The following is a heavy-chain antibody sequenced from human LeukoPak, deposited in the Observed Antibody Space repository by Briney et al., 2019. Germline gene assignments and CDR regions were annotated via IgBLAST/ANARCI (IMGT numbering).Heavy chain of an antibody. J-gene: IGHJ6*03. CDR1: GFTFSSYS. D-gene: IGHD6-6*01. CDR2: ISSSSSYI. V-gene: IGHV3-21*01. CDR3: AREPSSHYYYYMDV. Sequence: GGSLRLSCAASGFTFSSYSMSWVRQAPGKGLEWVSSISSSSSYIYYADSVKGRFTISRDNAKNSLYLQMNSLRAEDTAVYYCAREPSSHYYYYMDVWGKGTTVTVSS.